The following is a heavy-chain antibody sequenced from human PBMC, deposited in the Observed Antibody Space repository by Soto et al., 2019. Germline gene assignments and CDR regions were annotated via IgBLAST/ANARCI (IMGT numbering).Heavy chain of an antibody. CDR2: LNWNSVTA. CDR1: GFNFGDYA. CDR3: AKDISGAYSDPTYDS. V-gene: IGHV3-9*01. J-gene: IGHJ4*02. Sequence: GGSLRLSCAGSGFNFGDYAMHWVRQAPGKGLEWVSGLNWNSVTAGYAASVKGRFSISRDNGKYALYLQMTSLRPEDTAFYYCAKDISGAYSDPTYDSWGRGTLVTVSS. D-gene: IGHD1-26*01.